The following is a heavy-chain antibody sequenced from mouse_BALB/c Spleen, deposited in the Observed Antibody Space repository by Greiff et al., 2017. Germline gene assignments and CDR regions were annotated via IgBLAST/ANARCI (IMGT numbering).Heavy chain of an antibody. Sequence: EVMLVESGGGLVQPGGSRKLSCAASGFTFSSFGMHWVRQAPEKGLEWVAYISSGSSTIYYADTVKGRFTISRDNPKNTLFLQMTSLRSEDTAMYFCAREGRRFDYWGQGTTLTVSS. CDR1: GFTFSSFG. CDR2: ISSGSSTI. J-gene: IGHJ2*01. V-gene: IGHV5-17*02. CDR3: AREGRRFDY.